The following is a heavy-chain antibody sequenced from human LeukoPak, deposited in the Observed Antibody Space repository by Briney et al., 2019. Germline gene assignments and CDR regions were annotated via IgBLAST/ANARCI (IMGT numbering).Heavy chain of an antibody. V-gene: IGHV1-2*02. J-gene: IGHJ4*02. CDR1: GYTFTAYY. CDR2: INPNSGGT. CDR3: AGVRWGSPGDY. D-gene: IGHD7-27*01. Sequence: GASVKVSCKASGYTFTAYYIQWVRQAPGQGLEWMGWINPNSGGTDTAQKFQGRVTMTRGTSINTAYMELNRLRSDDTAVYYCAGVRWGSPGDYWGQGTLVTVSS.